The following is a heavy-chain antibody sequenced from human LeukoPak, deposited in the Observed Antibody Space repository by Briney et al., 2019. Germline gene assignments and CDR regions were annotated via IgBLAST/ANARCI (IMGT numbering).Heavy chain of an antibody. J-gene: IGHJ6*03. CDR1: GGSISSGSYY. CDR2: IYTSGST. Sequence: SETLSLTCTVSGGSISSGSYYWSWTRQPAGKGLEWIGRIYTSGSTNYNPSLKSRVTISVDTSKNQFSLKLSSVTAADTAVYYCARVNGEVAAAYYYMDVWGKGTTVTISS. V-gene: IGHV4-61*02. CDR3: ARVNGEVAAAYYYMDV. D-gene: IGHD6-13*01.